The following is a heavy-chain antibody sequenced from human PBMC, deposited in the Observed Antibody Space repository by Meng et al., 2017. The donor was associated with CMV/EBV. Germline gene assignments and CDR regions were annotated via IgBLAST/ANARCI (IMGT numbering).Heavy chain of an antibody. D-gene: IGHD4-17*01. CDR1: GFSISTSGVG. V-gene: IGHV2-5*02. J-gene: IGHJ4*02. CDR3: ARGGLRGFDY. CDR2: IYWDDDK. Sequence: ILLHALGPPLWNPPQNLPLAGTYSGFSISTSGVGVGWIRQPPGKALEWLALIYWDDDKRYSPSLKSRLTITKDTSKNQVVLTMTNMDPVDTATYYCARGGLRGFDYWGQGTLVTVSS.